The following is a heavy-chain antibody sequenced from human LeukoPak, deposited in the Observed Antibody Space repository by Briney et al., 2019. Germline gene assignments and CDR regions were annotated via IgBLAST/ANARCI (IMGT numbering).Heavy chain of an antibody. V-gene: IGHV4-31*03. CDR3: ARELYGGYYFDY. CDR1: GGSISSGGYY. Sequence: PSQTLSLNCTVSGGSISSGGYYWSWIRQHPGKGLEWIGYIYYSGSTYYNPSLKSRVTISVDTSKNQFSLKLSSVTAADTAVYYCARELYGGYYFDYWGQGTLVTVSS. J-gene: IGHJ4*02. D-gene: IGHD3-3*01. CDR2: IYYSGST.